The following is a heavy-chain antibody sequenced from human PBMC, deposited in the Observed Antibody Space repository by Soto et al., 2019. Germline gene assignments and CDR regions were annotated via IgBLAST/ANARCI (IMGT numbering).Heavy chain of an antibody. CDR3: ARDRIADAGTEEYYYGMDG. V-gene: IGHV6-1*01. CDR2: TYYRSKWYN. CDR1: GDSVSSNSAA. D-gene: IGHD6-13*01. Sequence: SHTLSITCASSGDSVSSNSAAWNWIRQSQSRGLEWLGRTYYRSKWYNDYAVSVKSRITINPDTSKNQFSLQLNSVTPEDTAVYYCARDRIADAGTEEYYYGMDGSAQGTTVT. J-gene: IGHJ6*02.